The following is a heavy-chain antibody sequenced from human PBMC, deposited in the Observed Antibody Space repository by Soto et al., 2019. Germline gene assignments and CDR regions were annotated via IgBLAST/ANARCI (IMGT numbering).Heavy chain of an antibody. CDR3: ARSLMDV. V-gene: IGHV4-39*01. Sequence: QMQLQESGPGLVKPSETLALTCTVSGGSIRDSGFYWGWIRQSPGKGLEWIGSIFLSGRTHYNPSLRSRVTMSVDASKNQFSLNLNSVTAADTAVYYCARSLMDVWGKGTTVRVSS. J-gene: IGHJ6*03. CDR2: IFLSGRT. CDR1: GGSIRDSGFY.